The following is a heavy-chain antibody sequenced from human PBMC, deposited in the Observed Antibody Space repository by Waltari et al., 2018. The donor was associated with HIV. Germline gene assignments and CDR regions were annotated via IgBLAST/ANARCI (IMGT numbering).Heavy chain of an antibody. CDR3: ARRDASGWFSFDY. Sequence: QVQLVQSGSEFKKPGASVKVSCTASGYTFTRFPLSWVRQAPGQGLEWMGWVGTDTRNPTYAQGFTGRFVLSLETSVSTAYLQISSLKAEDTAVYYCARRDASGWFSFDYWGQGTLVTVSS. D-gene: IGHD6-19*01. CDR1: GYTFTRFP. V-gene: IGHV7-4-1*02. J-gene: IGHJ4*02. CDR2: VGTDTRNP.